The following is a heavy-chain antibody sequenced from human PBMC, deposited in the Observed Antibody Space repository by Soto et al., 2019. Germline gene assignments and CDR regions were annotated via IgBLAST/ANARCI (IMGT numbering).Heavy chain of an antibody. Sequence: GESLKISCQGSGYSFASYWIGWVRQMPGKGLEWMGIIYPGDSDTRYSPSFQGQVTISADKSHRTAYLQWTSLKASDTALYYCARTRSFTLGFYYDGMDVWGQGTTVTVSS. V-gene: IGHV5-51*01. J-gene: IGHJ6*02. D-gene: IGHD6-6*01. CDR3: ARTRSFTLGFYYDGMDV. CDR2: IYPGDSDT. CDR1: GYSFASYW.